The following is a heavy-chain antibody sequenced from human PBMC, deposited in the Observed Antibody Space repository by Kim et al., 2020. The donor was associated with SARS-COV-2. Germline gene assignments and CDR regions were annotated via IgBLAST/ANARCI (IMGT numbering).Heavy chain of an antibody. D-gene: IGHD3-22*01. V-gene: IGHV4-59*01. CDR3: ARDQYYYDSSGYYYGEGFDP. Sequence: RVTISVDTSKNQFSLKLSSVTAADTAVYYCARDQYYYDSSGYYYGEGFDPWGQGTLVTVSS. J-gene: IGHJ5*02.